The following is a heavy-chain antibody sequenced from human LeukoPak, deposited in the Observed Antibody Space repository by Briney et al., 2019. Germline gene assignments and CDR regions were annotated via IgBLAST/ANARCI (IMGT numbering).Heavy chain of an antibody. V-gene: IGHV5-51*01. CDR1: GYSFTSYW. CDR2: IYPGDSDT. Sequence: GESLKISCKGFGYSFTSYWIGWVRQMPGKGLEWRGIIYPGDSDTRYSPSFQGQVTISVDKSISTAYLQWSSLKASDTAMYYCARLTTYSSSWQKGFDSWGQGTLVTVSS. D-gene: IGHD6-13*01. CDR3: ARLTTYSSSWQKGFDS. J-gene: IGHJ4*02.